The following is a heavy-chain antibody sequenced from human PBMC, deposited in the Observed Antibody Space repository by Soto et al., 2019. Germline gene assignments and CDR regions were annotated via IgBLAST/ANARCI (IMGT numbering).Heavy chain of an antibody. CDR2: INHSGST. V-gene: IGHV4-34*01. CDR3: HDYYDSSGYYKLRDY. CDR1: GGSFSGYY. D-gene: IGHD3-22*01. Sequence: PSETLSLTCAVYGGSFSGYYWSWIRQPPGKGLEWIGEINHSGSTNYNPSLKSRVTISVDTSKNQFSLKLGSVTAADTAVYYCHDYYDSSGYYKLRDYWGQGTLVTVSS. J-gene: IGHJ4*02.